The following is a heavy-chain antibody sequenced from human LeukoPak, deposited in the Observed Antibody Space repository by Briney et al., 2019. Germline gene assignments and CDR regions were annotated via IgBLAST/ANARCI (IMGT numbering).Heavy chain of an antibody. Sequence: GGSLRLSCAASGFTFSSYAMHWVRQAPGKGLEWVAVISYDGSNKYYADSVKGRFTISRDNSKNTLYLQMNSLRAEDTAVYYCARDDGFLEWLANFDYWGQGTLVTVSS. CDR2: ISYDGSNK. D-gene: IGHD3-3*01. V-gene: IGHV3-30-3*01. CDR3: ARDDGFLEWLANFDY. CDR1: GFTFSSYA. J-gene: IGHJ4*02.